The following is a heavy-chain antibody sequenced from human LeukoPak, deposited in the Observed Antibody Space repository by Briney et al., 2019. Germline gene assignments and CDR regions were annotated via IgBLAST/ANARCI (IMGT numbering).Heavy chain of an antibody. Sequence: GGSLRLSCAASGFTFRSYWMTWVRQYPGKGLKWVANIKQDGSETYYADSVKGRFTISRDNAKRSLYLQMNSLRAEDTAVYYCARDGELGSPADAFDIWGQGTMVTVSS. CDR3: ARDGELGSPADAFDI. CDR1: GFTFRSYW. D-gene: IGHD1-26*01. CDR2: IKQDGSET. J-gene: IGHJ3*02. V-gene: IGHV3-7*01.